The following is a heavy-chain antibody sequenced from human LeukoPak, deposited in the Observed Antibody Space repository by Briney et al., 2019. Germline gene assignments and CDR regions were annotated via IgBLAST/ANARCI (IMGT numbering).Heavy chain of an antibody. CDR3: AKGSVTGTTDANYMDV. CDR1: GFTFSSYA. Sequence: PGGSLRLSCAASGFTFSSYAMSWVRQAPGKGLEWVSAISGSSGSTYYADSVKGRFTISRDNSKNTLYLQMNSLRAEDTAVYYCAKGSVTGTTDANYMDVWGKGTTVTVSS. CDR2: ISGSSGST. J-gene: IGHJ6*03. D-gene: IGHD1-7*01. V-gene: IGHV3-23*01.